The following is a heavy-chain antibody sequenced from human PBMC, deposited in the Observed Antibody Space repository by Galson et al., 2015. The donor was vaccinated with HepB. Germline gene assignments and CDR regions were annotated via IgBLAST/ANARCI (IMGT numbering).Heavy chain of an antibody. CDR2: ILYDGSNK. CDR3: AKYYGSGSYSGMDV. CDR1: GCTFSSYG. V-gene: IGHV3-30*18. D-gene: IGHD3-10*01. Sequence: SLRLSCAASGCTFSSYGMHWVRQAPGKGLEWVAVILYDGSNKYYADSVKGRFTISRDNSKNTLYLQMNSLRAEDTAVYYCAKYYGSGSYSGMDVWGQGTTVTVSS. J-gene: IGHJ6*02.